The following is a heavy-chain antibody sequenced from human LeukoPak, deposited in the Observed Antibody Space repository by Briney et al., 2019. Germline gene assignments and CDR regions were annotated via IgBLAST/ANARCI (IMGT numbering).Heavy chain of an antibody. CDR3: ARARGPYYYYMDV. V-gene: IGHV4-59*01. CDR2: IYYSGST. D-gene: IGHD2-15*01. J-gene: IGHJ6*03. CDR1: GGSISSYY. Sequence: SETLSLTCTVSGGSISSYYWSWIRQPPGKGLEWIGYIYYSGSTNYNPSLKSRVTISVDTSKNQFSLKLSSVTAADTAVYYCARARGPYYYYMDVWGKGTTVTVSS.